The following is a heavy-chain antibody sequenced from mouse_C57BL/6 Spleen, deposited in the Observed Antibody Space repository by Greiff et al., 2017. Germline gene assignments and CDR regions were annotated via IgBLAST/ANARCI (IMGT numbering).Heavy chain of an antibody. CDR3: ARGGGPYGNYGAMDY. D-gene: IGHD2-1*01. CDR1: GYTFTDHT. CDR2: IYPRDGST. V-gene: IGHV1-78*01. J-gene: IGHJ4*01. Sequence: VQLQQSDAELVKPGASVKISCKVSGYTFTDHTIHWMKQRPEQGLEWIGYIYPRDGSTKYNEKFKGKATLTADKSSSTAYMQLNSLTSEDSAVCFCARGGGPYGNYGAMDYWGQGTSVTVSS.